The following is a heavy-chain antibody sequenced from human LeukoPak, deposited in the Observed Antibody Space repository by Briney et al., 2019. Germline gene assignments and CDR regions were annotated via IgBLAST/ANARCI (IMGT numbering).Heavy chain of an antibody. V-gene: IGHV3-74*01. CDR3: ARRNPELGKSYDY. CDR2: ISGDGTT. Sequence: PGGSLRLSCAASGFTFSSYWMHWVRHPPGKGLVLVSRISGDGTTTYADSVKGRFTISRDNAKNTLFLQMNSLRAEDTAVYYCARRNPELGKSYDYWGQGTLVTVSS. J-gene: IGHJ4*02. CDR1: GFTFSSYW. D-gene: IGHD7-27*01.